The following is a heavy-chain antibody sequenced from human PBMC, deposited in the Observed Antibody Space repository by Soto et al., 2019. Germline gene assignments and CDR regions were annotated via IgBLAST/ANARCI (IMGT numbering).Heavy chain of an antibody. CDR3: ARDGSLIGDAHFDY. CDR2: IHSSGAI. CDR1: GASVRTHY. J-gene: IGHJ4*02. Sequence: QVQLQESGPGLVKPSETLSLTCDVSGASVRTHYWSWIRQPPGQGLEWIAYIHSSGAINYNPSLESRVTISVDTSKNHVSLKMTSVTAADTAMYYCARDGSLIGDAHFDYWGRGTLLTVSS. D-gene: IGHD2-2*03. V-gene: IGHV4-59*02.